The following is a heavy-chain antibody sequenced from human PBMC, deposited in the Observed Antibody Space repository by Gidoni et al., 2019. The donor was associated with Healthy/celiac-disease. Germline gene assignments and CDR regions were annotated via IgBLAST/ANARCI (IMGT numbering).Heavy chain of an antibody. CDR2: IYYSGST. V-gene: IGHV4-39*07. D-gene: IGHD1-26*01. Sequence: QLQLQESGPGLVKPSETLSLACTVSGGSISSSSYYWGWIRQPPGKGLEWIGSIYYSGSTYYNPSLKSRVTISVDTSKNQFSLKLSSVTAADTAVYYCARVPMGAMVFDYWGQGTLVTVSS. CDR1: GGSISSSSYY. J-gene: IGHJ4*02. CDR3: ARVPMGAMVFDY.